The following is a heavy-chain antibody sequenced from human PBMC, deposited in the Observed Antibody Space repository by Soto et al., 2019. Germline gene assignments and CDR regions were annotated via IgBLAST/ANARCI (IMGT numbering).Heavy chain of an antibody. CDR3: ARHPNDEYDAMDV. J-gene: IGHJ6*02. CDR1: GYSFTNYW. CDR2: IYPGDSDS. Sequence: GESVKISCKGSGYSFTNYWIGWVRQMPGKGLEWMGIIYPGDSDSRYSPSFQGQVTISADKSISTAYLQWSSLKASDTAMYYCARHPNDEYDAMDVWGQGTTVTVSS. D-gene: IGHD1-1*01. V-gene: IGHV5-51*01.